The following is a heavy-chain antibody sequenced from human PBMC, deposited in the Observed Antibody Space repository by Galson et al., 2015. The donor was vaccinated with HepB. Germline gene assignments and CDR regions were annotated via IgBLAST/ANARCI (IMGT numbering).Heavy chain of an antibody. V-gene: IGHV6-1*01. CDR2: IYYRSKWGY. Sequence: CAISGDSVSSNNAAWNWIRQSPSRGLEWLGRIYYRSKWGYDYAESVKSRITINSDTSKNQFSLQLNSVTPEDTAVYYCASDRWPQGYGVDVWGQGTTVTVSS. D-gene: IGHD4-23*01. CDR1: GDSVSSNNAA. J-gene: IGHJ6*02. CDR3: ASDRWPQGYGVDV.